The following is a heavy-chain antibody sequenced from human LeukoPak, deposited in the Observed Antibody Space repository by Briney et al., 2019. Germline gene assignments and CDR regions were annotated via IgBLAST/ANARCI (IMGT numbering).Heavy chain of an antibody. CDR2: INPNSGGT. CDR3: PTGDGIRYFDWSSPYYFDY. Sequence: ASVKVSCKASGYTFTGYYMHWVRQAPGQGLEWMGWINPNSGGTNYAQKFQGRVTMTRDTSISTAYMELSRLRSDDTAVYYCPTGDGIRYFDWSSPYYFDYWGQGTLVTVSS. D-gene: IGHD3-9*01. J-gene: IGHJ4*02. CDR1: GYTFTGYY. V-gene: IGHV1-2*02.